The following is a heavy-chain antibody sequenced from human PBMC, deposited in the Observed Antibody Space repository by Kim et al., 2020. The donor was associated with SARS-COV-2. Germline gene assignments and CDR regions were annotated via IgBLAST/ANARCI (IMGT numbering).Heavy chain of an antibody. CDR1: GFTFGGYA. CDR2: IRSKAYGASS. Sequence: GGSLRLSCTASGFTFGGYAMSWVRQAPGKGLEWVAFIRSKAYGASSEYAASVKDRFTISRDDSKIIAQLQMNRLKTEDTAEYYCTRGPRYYHIFTGLDYWGQGTLVTVSS. V-gene: IGHV3-49*04. CDR3: TRGPRYYHIFTGLDY. D-gene: IGHD3-9*01. J-gene: IGHJ4*02.